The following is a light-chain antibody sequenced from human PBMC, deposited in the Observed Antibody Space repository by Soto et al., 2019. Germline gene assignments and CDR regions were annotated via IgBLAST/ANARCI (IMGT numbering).Light chain of an antibody. Sequence: QSALTQPASVSGSPGQSITISCTGTSSDIGIYNYVSWYQQHPGKAPKLMIYEVSNRPSGVSFRFSGSKSGNTASLTISGLQAEDEADYYCSSYTSSSTLVVFGGVTKLTVL. J-gene: IGLJ2*01. CDR3: SSYTSSSTLVV. CDR2: EVS. CDR1: SSDIGIYNY. V-gene: IGLV2-14*01.